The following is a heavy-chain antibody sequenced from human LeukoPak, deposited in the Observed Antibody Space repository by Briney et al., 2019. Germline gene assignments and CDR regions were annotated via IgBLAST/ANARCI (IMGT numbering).Heavy chain of an antibody. CDR2: IYWDDDK. CDR1: GFSLSSSGVG. D-gene: IGHD1-26*01. J-gene: IGHJ4*02. Sequence: SGPTLVKPAQTLTLTCTFSGFSLSSSGVGVGWIRQPPGKALEWLALIYWDDDKRYSPSLKSRLTITKDTSKNQVVLTMTNMDPVDTATYYCAHRRGTYYFQYWGQGALVTVSS. V-gene: IGHV2-5*02. CDR3: AHRRGTYYFQY.